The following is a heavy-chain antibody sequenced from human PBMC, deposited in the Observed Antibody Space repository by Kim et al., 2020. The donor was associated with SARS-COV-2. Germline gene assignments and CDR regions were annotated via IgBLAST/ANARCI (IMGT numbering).Heavy chain of an antibody. CDR3: AKAISGSYGLFDY. CDR1: GFTFSSYA. CDR2: ISGGGSST. V-gene: IGHV3-23*01. D-gene: IGHD1-26*01. Sequence: GGSLRLSCEASGFTFSSYAMSWVRQAPGKGLEWVSGISGGGSSTYYADSVKGRFTISRDNSKNTLYQQMNSLRAEDTAVYYCAKAISGSYGLFDYWGQGTLVTVSS. J-gene: IGHJ4*02.